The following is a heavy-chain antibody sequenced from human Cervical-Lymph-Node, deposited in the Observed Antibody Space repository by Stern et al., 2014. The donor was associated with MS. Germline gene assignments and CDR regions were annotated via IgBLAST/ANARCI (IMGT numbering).Heavy chain of an antibody. CDR1: GGSFTNFA. V-gene: IGHV1-69*06. D-gene: IGHD3-16*01. Sequence: VQLVQSGAEVKKPGSSVKVSCKASGGSFTNFAISWVRQAPGQGLEWLGGIIPLFDADNIARRFHGRVNIYADKSSSTVHLELNSPKSEYNAVYFCGKDPPEKIKPPHKKSVAAWGQGTTVIVSS. CDR3: GKDPPEKIKPPHKKSVAA. J-gene: IGHJ6*02. CDR2: IIPLFDAD.